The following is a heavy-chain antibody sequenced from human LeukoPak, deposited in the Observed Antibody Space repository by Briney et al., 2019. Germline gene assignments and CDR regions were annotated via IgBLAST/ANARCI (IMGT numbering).Heavy chain of an antibody. V-gene: IGHV1-8*02. CDR2: MNPDSGNT. CDR3: ARERDSWDLLNW. D-gene: IGHD1-26*01. J-gene: IGHJ4*02. CDR1: GYTFTSYD. Sequence: GASVKVSCKASGYTFTSYDINWVRQAPGQGREWMGWMNPDSGNTGYAQKFQGRVTMTRDISISTAYMELSSLTSEDTAVYYCARERDSWDLLNWGGQGTLVTVSS.